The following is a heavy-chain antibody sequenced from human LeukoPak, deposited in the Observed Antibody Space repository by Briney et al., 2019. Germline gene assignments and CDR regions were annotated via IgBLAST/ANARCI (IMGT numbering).Heavy chain of an antibody. D-gene: IGHD3-10*01. J-gene: IGHJ1*01. CDR3: ARDSPLYGSGSYYNDEYFQH. CDR1: GYTFTSYY. Sequence: ASVKVSCKASGYTFTSYYMHWVRQAPGQGLEWMGIINPSGGSTSYAQKFQGRVTMTRDTSTSTVYMELSSLRSEDTAVYYCARDSPLYGSGSYYNDEYFQHWGRGTLVSVSS. CDR2: INPSGGST. V-gene: IGHV1-46*03.